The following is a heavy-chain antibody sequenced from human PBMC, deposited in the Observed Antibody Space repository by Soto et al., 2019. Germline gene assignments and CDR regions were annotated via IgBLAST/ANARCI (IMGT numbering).Heavy chain of an antibody. Sequence: PSETLSLTCAVYGGSFSGYYWSWIRQPPGKGLEWIGEINHSGSTNYNPSLKSRVTISVDTSKNQFSLKLSSVTAADTAVYYCATTSSSPYYYYYYGMDVWGQGTTVTVSS. V-gene: IGHV4-34*01. CDR3: ATTSSSPYYYYYYGMDV. CDR1: GGSFSGYY. J-gene: IGHJ6*02. D-gene: IGHD6-6*01. CDR2: INHSGST.